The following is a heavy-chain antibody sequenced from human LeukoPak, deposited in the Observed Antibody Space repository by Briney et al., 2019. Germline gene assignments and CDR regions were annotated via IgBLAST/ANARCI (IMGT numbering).Heavy chain of an antibody. CDR3: ALIPYCTTATCYYFDY. Sequence: GASVKVSCKASGYTFTTYSISWVRQAPGQGLEWMGWISTYNGDTNYAQKLQGRVTMTADTSTSTTYMELRSLRSDDTAVYYCALIPYCTTATCYYFDYWGQGTLVTVSS. D-gene: IGHD2-2*01. CDR1: GYTFTTYS. V-gene: IGHV1-18*04. CDR2: ISTYNGDT. J-gene: IGHJ4*02.